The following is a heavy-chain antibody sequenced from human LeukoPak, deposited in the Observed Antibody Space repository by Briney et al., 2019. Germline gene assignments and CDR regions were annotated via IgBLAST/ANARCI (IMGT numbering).Heavy chain of an antibody. J-gene: IGHJ3*01. Sequence: GGSLRLSCAASGFTFSSYSMNWVRQAPGKGLEWVSSISSSSSYIYYADSVKGRFTISRDNAKNSLYLQMNNLRAEDTGVYYCARGYDFWSGSSSGVFDVWGQGTMVIVSS. CDR2: ISSSSSYI. V-gene: IGHV3-21*04. CDR1: GFTFSSYS. CDR3: ARGYDFWSGSSSGVFDV. D-gene: IGHD3-3*01.